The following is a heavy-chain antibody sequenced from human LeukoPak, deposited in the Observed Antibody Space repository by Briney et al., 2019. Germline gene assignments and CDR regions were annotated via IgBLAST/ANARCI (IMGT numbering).Heavy chain of an antibody. V-gene: IGHV1-69*01. CDR2: IIPIFGTA. Sequence: GSSVKVSCKASGGTFSSYAISWVRQAPGQGLEWMGGIIPIFGTANYAQKFQGRVTITADESTSTAYMELSSLRSEDTAVYYCARLPLGIVVVPAAMGHYYYYGMDVWGKGTTVTVSS. J-gene: IGHJ6*04. D-gene: IGHD2-2*01. CDR3: ARLPLGIVVVPAAMGHYYYYGMDV. CDR1: GGTFSSYA.